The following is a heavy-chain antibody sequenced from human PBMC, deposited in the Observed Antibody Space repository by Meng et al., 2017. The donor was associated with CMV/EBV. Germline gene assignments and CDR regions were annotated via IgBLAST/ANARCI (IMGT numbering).Heavy chain of an antibody. Sequence: GESLKISCAASGFTFDDYAMHWVRQAPGKGLEWVSLSSWDGGSTYYADSVKGRFTISRDNSKNSLYLQMNSLRAEDTALYYCAKEGDDYGDYRGGMDVWGQGTTVTVSS. J-gene: IGHJ6*02. D-gene: IGHD4-17*01. V-gene: IGHV3-43D*03. CDR2: SSWDGGST. CDR3: AKEGDDYGDYRGGMDV. CDR1: GFTFDDYA.